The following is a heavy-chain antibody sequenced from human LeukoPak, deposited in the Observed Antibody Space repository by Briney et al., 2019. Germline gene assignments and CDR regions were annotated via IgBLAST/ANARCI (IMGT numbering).Heavy chain of an antibody. CDR2: IYSTGST. CDR1: GGSISSYY. J-gene: IGHJ4*02. V-gene: IGHV4-4*07. Sequence: SQTLSLTCAVSGGSISSYYWSWIRQPAGKGLEWIGRIYSTGSTNYNPSLKSRVTMSVDTSKNQFSLRLRSVTAADTAVYYCARQIASAGTAGFDFWGQGALVTVSS. D-gene: IGHD6-13*01. CDR3: ARQIASAGTAGFDF.